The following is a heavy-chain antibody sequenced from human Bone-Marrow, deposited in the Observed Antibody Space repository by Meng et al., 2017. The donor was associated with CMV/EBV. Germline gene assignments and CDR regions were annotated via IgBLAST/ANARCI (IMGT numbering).Heavy chain of an antibody. D-gene: IGHD4/OR15-4a*01. CDR1: GGSVSSGSYY. Sequence: SLTCTVSGGSVSSGSYYWSWIRQPPGKGLEWIGYIYYSGSTNYIPSLKSRVTISVDTSKNQFSLKLSSVTAADTAVYYCARCTNYFDPWGQGTLVTVSS. J-gene: IGHJ5*02. CDR2: IYYSGST. V-gene: IGHV4-61*01. CDR3: ARCTNYFDP.